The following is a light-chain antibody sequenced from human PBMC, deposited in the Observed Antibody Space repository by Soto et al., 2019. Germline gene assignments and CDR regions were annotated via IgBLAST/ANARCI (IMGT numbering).Light chain of an antibody. J-gene: IGKJ2*01. Sequence: DIQMTQSPSSLSASVGDRVTVTCRASQTVSTYLHWYQQHPGKAPKLLIHGASTLQGGVPSRFSGSGVGTEFTLTISGLQPEDCATYYCQQSYRIPYTGGQGTKLEIK. CDR2: GAS. V-gene: IGKV1-39*01. CDR3: QQSYRIPYT. CDR1: QTVSTY.